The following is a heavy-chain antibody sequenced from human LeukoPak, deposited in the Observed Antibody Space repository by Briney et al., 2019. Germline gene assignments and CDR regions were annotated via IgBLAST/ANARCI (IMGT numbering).Heavy chain of an antibody. CDR2: IYHSGST. Sequence: SETLSLTCAVSGYSISSGYCWGWIRQPPGKGLEWIGSIYHSGSTYYNPSLKSRVTISVDTSKNQFSLKLSSVTAADTAVYYCAREGEYSYGYYYYYYMDVWGKGTTVTVSS. J-gene: IGHJ6*03. CDR3: AREGEYSYGYYYYYYMDV. D-gene: IGHD5-18*01. V-gene: IGHV4-38-2*02. CDR1: GYSISSGYC.